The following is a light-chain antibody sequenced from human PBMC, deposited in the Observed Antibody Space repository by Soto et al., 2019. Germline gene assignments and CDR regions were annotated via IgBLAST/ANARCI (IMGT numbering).Light chain of an antibody. CDR1: HSVSSSY. CDR2: GAS. Sequence: EIVLTQSPATLSLSPGERATLSCGASHSVSSSYLAWYQQKPGQAPRLLIYGASSRATGIPDRFSGSGSGTDFTLTISRLEPEDFAVYYCHQYDSSPLTFGGGTKVEIK. CDR3: HQYDSSPLT. J-gene: IGKJ4*01. V-gene: IGKV3-20*01.